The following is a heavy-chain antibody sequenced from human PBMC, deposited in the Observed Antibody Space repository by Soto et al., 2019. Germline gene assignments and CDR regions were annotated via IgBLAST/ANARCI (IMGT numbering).Heavy chain of an antibody. D-gene: IGHD3-3*01. CDR3: AQSYYDFWSGKKYYYYGMDV. CDR1: GGTFSSYA. Sequence: RASVKVSCKASGGTFSSYAISWVRQAPGQGLEWMGGIIPIFGTANYAQKFQGRVTITADKSTSTAYMELSSLRSEDTAVYYCAQSYYDFWSGKKYYYYGMDVWGQGTTVTVSS. CDR2: IIPIFGTA. J-gene: IGHJ6*02. V-gene: IGHV1-69*06.